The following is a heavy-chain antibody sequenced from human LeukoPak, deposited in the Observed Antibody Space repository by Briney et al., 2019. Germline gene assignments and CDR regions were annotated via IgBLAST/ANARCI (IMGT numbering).Heavy chain of an antibody. D-gene: IGHD1-14*01. CDR3: ARDSFETDIDY. V-gene: IGHV3-48*03. Sequence: GGSLRLSCAASGFTFSDYEMNWVRQAPGKGLEWISYISSSGRRTYYADSVKGRFSISRDNAKNSLRLQMNSLRAEDTAVYYCARDSFETDIDYWGQGTLVTVSS. J-gene: IGHJ4*02. CDR1: GFTFSDYE. CDR2: ISSSGRRT.